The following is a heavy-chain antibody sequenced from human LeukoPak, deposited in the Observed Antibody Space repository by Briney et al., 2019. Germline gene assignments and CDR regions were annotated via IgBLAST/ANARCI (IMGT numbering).Heavy chain of an antibody. Sequence: GESLKISCKGSGYSFTSNWIVWVRQMPGKGLEWMGAIFPTDSDDTYSPSFQGQVTISVDRSINTAYLQLTSLKASAPAVYYCARRSAAALDPWGQGTLVTVSS. CDR3: ARRSAAALDP. CDR1: GYSFTSNW. D-gene: IGHD6-13*01. J-gene: IGHJ5*02. V-gene: IGHV5-51*01. CDR2: IFPTDSDD.